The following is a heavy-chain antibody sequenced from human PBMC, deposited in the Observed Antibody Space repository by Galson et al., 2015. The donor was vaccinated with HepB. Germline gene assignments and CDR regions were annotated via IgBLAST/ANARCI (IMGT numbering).Heavy chain of an antibody. Sequence: SLRLSCATSGFTFNNAWMGWVRQAPGKGLEWVGHIKSKTDGGTTDYAAPVKGRFTISRNDSKNTLYLQMNSLKNDDTAVYYCTTDVLYSHFWSWLDPWGQGTLVTVSS. CDR3: TTDVLYSHFWSWLDP. CDR1: GFTFNNAW. V-gene: IGHV3-15*01. D-gene: IGHD6-13*01. CDR2: IKSKTDGGTT. J-gene: IGHJ5*02.